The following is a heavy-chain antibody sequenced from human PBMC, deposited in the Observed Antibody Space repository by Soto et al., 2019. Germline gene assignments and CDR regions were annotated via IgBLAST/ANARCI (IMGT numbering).Heavy chain of an antibody. CDR1: GFTFSSYA. V-gene: IGHV3-64*01. Sequence: GGSLRLSCAASGFTFSSYAMHWVRQAPGKGLEYVSAISSNGGSTYYANSVKGRFTISRDNSKNTLYLQMGSLRAEDMAVYYCARGRYCSGGSCHQVYYYYYMDVWGKGTTVTVSS. J-gene: IGHJ6*03. CDR3: ARGRYCSGGSCHQVYYYYYMDV. CDR2: ISSNGGST. D-gene: IGHD2-15*01.